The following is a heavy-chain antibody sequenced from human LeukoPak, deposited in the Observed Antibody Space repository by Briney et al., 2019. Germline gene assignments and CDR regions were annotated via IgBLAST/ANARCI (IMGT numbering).Heavy chain of an antibody. CDR2: FDPEDGET. V-gene: IGHV1-24*01. J-gene: IGHJ3*02. CDR1: GYTLTELS. D-gene: IGHD6-13*01. CDR3: ATRGWSSSFGDAFDI. Sequence: ASVKVSCTVSGYTLTELSMHWVRQAPGKGLEWMGGFDPEDGETIYAQKFQGRVTMTEDTSTDTAYMELSSLRSEDTAVYYCATRGWSSSFGDAFDIWGQGTMVTVSS.